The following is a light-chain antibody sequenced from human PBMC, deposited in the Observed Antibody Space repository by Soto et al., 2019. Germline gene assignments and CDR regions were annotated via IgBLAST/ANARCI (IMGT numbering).Light chain of an antibody. CDR1: TSNIGGTNY. J-gene: IGLJ2*01. V-gene: IGLV1-47*01. CDR2: SNN. CDR3: ASWDDRLGAVI. Sequence: QSVLTQPPSASGTPGQRVFISCSGSTSNIGGTNYAYWYQQLPGAAPKLLMHSNNLTPSGVPERISGSKSGTSASLAIGGLRSEDEAVYYCASWDDRLGAVIFGGGTKLTVL.